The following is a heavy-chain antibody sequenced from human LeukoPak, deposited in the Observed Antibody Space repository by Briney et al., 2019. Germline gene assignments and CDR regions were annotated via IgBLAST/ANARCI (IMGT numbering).Heavy chain of an antibody. V-gene: IGHV3-21*01. CDR3: SRDRLGGLDL. D-gene: IGHD5-12*01. CDR2: ISTMSNYI. CDR1: GFTFSGYA. Sequence: GGSLRLSCVASGFTFSGYAMHWVRQAPGKGLEWVSSISTMSNYIFYGDSVKGRFTISRDNAKNSVYLQMNSLRPEDTAVYYCSRDRLGGLDLWGQGTLVTVSS. J-gene: IGHJ5*02.